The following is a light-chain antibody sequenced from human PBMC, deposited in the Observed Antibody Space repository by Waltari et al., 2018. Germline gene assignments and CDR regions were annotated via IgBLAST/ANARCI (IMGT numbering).Light chain of an antibody. V-gene: IGLV2-14*01. CDR3: SSYTRSSTFVV. CDR1: SSAVGGYHS. J-gene: IGLJ2*01. Sequence: QSALTQPASVSGSPGQAITISCTGTSSAVGGYHSVSWYQQHPGKAPNLMIYDVSKRPSGVSNRFSGSKSVNTASLTISGLQAEDEADYYCSSYTRSSTFVVFGGGTKLTVL. CDR2: DVS.